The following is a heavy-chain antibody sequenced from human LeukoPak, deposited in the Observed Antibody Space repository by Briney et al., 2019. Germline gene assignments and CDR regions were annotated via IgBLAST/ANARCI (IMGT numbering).Heavy chain of an antibody. CDR2: INHSGST. CDR1: GGSFSGYY. CDR3: ARVAGSRRFGESDY. Sequence: PSETLSLTCAVYGGSFSGYYWSWIRQPPGKGLEWIGEINHSGSTNYNPSLKSRVTISVDTSKNQFSLKLSSVTAADTAVYYCARVAGSRRFGESDYWGQGTLVTVSS. V-gene: IGHV4-34*01. D-gene: IGHD3-10*01. J-gene: IGHJ4*02.